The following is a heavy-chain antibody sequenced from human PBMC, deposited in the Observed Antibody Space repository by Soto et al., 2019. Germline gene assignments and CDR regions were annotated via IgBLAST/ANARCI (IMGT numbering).Heavy chain of an antibody. D-gene: IGHD3-10*01. CDR3: ARAGRAYQGSGGGPWYYGMDV. CDR2: IYYSGST. J-gene: IGHJ6*02. CDR1: GGSISSGDYY. Sequence: QVQLQESGPGLVKPSQTLSLTCTVSGGSISSGDYYWSWIRQPPGKGLEWIGYIYYSGSTYYNPSLKSRVTISVDTSKNQFSLKLSSVTAADTAVYYCARAGRAYQGSGGGPWYYGMDVWGQGTTVTVSS. V-gene: IGHV4-30-4*01.